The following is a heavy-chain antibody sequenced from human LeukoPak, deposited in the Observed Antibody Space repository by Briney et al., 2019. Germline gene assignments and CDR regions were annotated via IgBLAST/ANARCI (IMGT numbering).Heavy chain of an antibody. CDR2: IYYTGST. Sequence: SETLSLTCAVSGGSIISDSYFWGWIRQPPGKGLEWIGTIYYTGSTYSNPSLKSRVTISVDTSKNQFSLKLSSVTAADTAVYYCARDLRITGTTTRVGAFDIWGQGTMVTVSS. CDR1: GGSIISDSYF. J-gene: IGHJ3*02. V-gene: IGHV4-39*07. CDR3: ARDLRITGTTTRVGAFDI. D-gene: IGHD1-7*01.